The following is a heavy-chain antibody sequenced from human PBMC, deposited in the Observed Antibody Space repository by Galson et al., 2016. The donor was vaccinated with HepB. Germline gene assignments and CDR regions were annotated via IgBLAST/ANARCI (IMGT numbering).Heavy chain of an antibody. Sequence: SETLSLTCNVSGGSISSSSYYWGWIRQPPGKGLEWIGSIYYSGSTYYNPSLKSRVTISVDTFKNQFSLKLSSVTAADTAVYYCARLGYDSSGYYLPHFDYWGQGTLVTVSS. CDR1: GGSISSSSYY. J-gene: IGHJ4*02. CDR2: IYYSGST. V-gene: IGHV4-39*01. D-gene: IGHD3-22*01. CDR3: ARLGYDSSGYYLPHFDY.